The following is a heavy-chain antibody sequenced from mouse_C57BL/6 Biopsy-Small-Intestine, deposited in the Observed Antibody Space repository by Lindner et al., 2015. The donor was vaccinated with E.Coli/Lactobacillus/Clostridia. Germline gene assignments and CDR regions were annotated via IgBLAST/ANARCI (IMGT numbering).Heavy chain of an antibody. CDR2: INPANGNT. V-gene: IGHV1-84*02. D-gene: IGHD2-2*01. CDR1: GYTFTSHV. CDR3: ARVKYAGYDPFDY. Sequence: SVKVSCKASGYTFTSHVMSWVRQAPGQRLEWMGWINPANGNTKYSQKFQGRVTITRDTSANTAYMEVSSLGVEDTAVYYCARVKYAGYDPFDYWGQGTLVTVSS. J-gene: IGHJ4*01.